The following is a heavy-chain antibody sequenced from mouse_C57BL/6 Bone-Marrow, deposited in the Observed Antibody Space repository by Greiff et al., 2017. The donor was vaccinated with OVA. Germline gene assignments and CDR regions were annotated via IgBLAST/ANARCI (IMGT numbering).Heavy chain of an antibody. Sequence: VKLVESGPELVKPGASVKISCKVSGYTFTDHTIHWLKQRPEQGLEWIGYIYPRDGSTKYNEKFKGKATLTADKSSSTAYMQLNSLTSEDSAVYFCARGISDGPYRAMDYWGQGTSVTVSS. J-gene: IGHJ4*01. CDR3: ARGISDGPYRAMDY. CDR2: IYPRDGST. V-gene: IGHV1-78*01. D-gene: IGHD2-3*01. CDR1: GYTFTDHT.